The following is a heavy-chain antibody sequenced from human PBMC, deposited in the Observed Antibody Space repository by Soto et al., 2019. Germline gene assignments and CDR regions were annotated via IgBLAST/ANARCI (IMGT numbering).Heavy chain of an antibody. CDR1: GFTFSSYW. D-gene: IGHD6-13*01. V-gene: IGHV3-74*01. J-gene: IGHJ6*02. CDR3: ARATAAHYYYYGMDV. CDR2: INSDGSST. Sequence: GGSLRLSCAASGFTFSSYWMHWVRQAPGKGLVWVARINSDGSSTSHADSVKGRFTISRDNAKNTLYLQMNSLRAEDTAVYYCARATAAHYYYYGMDVWGQGTTVTVSS.